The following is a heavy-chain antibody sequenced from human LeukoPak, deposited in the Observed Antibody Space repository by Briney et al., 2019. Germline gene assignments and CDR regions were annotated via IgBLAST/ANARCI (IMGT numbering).Heavy chain of an antibody. J-gene: IGHJ4*02. CDR2: ISYDGSNK. CDR3: AKEGDILTGYSPPGYFDY. V-gene: IGHV3-30*18. D-gene: IGHD3-9*01. CDR1: GFTFSSYR. Sequence: TGRSLRLSCAASGFTFSSYRMHWVRQAPGKGLEWVAVISYDGSNKYYADSVKGRFTISRDNSKNTLYLQMNSLRAEDTAVYYCAKEGDILTGYSPPGYFDYWGQGTLVTVSS.